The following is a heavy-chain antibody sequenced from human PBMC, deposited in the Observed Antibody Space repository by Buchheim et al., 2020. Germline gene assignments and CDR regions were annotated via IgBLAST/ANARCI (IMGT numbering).Heavy chain of an antibody. D-gene: IGHD1-1*01. CDR2: INSDGSIT. J-gene: IGHJ4*02. V-gene: IGHV3-74*01. CDR1: GFTFSSYW. CDR3: ARGGGPTAGTPSLDS. Sequence: EVQLVESGGGLVQPGGSLRLSCVASGFTFSSYWMHWVRQAPGEGLVWVSHINSDGSITNYADSVKGRFTISRDNAKNTLYLQMNSLRAEDTAVYYCARGGGPTAGTPSLDSWGQGT.